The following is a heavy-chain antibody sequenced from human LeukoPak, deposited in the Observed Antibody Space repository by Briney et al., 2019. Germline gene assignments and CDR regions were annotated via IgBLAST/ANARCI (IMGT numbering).Heavy chain of an antibody. CDR2: INPSANST. J-gene: IGHJ3*02. Sequence: GASVKVSCKASGYTFTNYFMHWVRQAPGQGLEWVGIINPSANSTIYAQKFQGRVTMTSDTSTTTVSMELSSLTSEDTAVYYCARDRNLIAVASTEAFDIWGQATMVIVSS. CDR3: ARDRNLIAVASTEAFDI. V-gene: IGHV1-46*01. CDR1: GYTFTNYF. D-gene: IGHD6-19*01.